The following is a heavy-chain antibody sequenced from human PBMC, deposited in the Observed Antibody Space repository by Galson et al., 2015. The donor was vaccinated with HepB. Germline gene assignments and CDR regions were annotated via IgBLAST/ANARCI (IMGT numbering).Heavy chain of an antibody. V-gene: IGHV4-59*01. CDR3: ARSNGYYYYYGMDV. CDR2: IYYSGST. CDR1: GGSISSYY. Sequence: ETLSLTCTVSGGSISSYYWSWIRQPPGKGLEWIGYIYYSGSTNYNPSLKSRVTISVDTSKNQFSLKLSSVTAADTAVYYCARSNGYYYYYGMDVWGQGTTVTVSS. J-gene: IGHJ6*02. D-gene: IGHD2-8*01.